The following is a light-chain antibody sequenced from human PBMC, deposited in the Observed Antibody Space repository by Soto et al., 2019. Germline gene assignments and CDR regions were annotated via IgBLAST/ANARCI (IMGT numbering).Light chain of an antibody. Sequence: EIVLTQSPGTLSLSPGERATLSCRASQSLSSSYLAWYQQKPGQAPRLLIYGASSRATGIPDKFSGSGSGTDFTLTISRLEPEDFAVYYCQLYEGSPPSYTFGQGTKLEIK. J-gene: IGKJ2*01. CDR1: QSLSSSY. CDR2: GAS. V-gene: IGKV3-20*01. CDR3: QLYEGSPPSYT.